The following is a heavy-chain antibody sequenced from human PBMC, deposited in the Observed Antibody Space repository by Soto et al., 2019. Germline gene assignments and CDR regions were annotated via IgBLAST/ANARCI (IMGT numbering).Heavy chain of an antibody. Sequence: PGGSLRLSCVGSVFSFRKYAMNWVRQAPGKGLEWVSGISGSGGSGRGLYADPVKGRFTISRDNSKNTLYLEMNSLRAEDTAVYYCAKDLDDYSSAIDFWGQGTLVTVSS. CDR1: VFSFRKYA. CDR3: AKDLDDYSSAIDF. J-gene: IGHJ4*02. CDR2: ISGSGGSGRG. D-gene: IGHD4-4*01. V-gene: IGHV3-23*01.